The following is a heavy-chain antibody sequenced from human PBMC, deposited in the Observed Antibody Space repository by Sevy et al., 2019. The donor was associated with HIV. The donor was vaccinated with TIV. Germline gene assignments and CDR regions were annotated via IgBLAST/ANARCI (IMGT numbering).Heavy chain of an antibody. Sequence: GGSLRLSCAASGFSFSSYGMHWVRQAPGKGLEWMSYIQYDGSNKEYADSVKGRFTISRDNSKNTLYLQMNSLRVDDTAVFYCVKEGGGEGGDHWGQGTLVTVSS. J-gene: IGHJ4*02. CDR2: IQYDGSNK. D-gene: IGHD2-21*01. CDR3: VKEGGGEGGDH. CDR1: GFSFSSYG. V-gene: IGHV3-30*02.